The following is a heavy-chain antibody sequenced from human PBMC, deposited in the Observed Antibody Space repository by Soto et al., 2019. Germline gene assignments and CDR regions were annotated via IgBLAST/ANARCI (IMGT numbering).Heavy chain of an antibody. D-gene: IGHD5-12*01. V-gene: IGHV3-30*18. CDR2: ISYDGSNK. CDR1: GFTFSSYG. Sequence: QVQLVESGGGVVQPGRSLRLSCAASGFTFSSYGMHWVRQAPGKGLEWVAVISYDGSNKYYADSVKGRFTISRDNSKNTLYLQMNSLRAEDTAVYYCAKDPSAWWLRHYCDYWGQGTLVTVSS. J-gene: IGHJ4*02. CDR3: AKDPSAWWLRHYCDY.